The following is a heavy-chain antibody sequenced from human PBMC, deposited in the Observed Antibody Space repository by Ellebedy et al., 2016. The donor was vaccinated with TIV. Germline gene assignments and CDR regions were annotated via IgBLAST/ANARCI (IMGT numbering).Heavy chain of an antibody. J-gene: IGHJ5*02. Sequence: SVKVSXKASGGTFSSYAISWVRQAPRQGLEWMGGIIPIFGTANYAQKFQGRVTITADESTSTAYMELSSLRSEDTAMYYCARGLVIRTVTRIRWFDPWGQGTLVTVSS. CDR2: IIPIFGTA. CDR3: ARGLVIRTVTRIRWFDP. CDR1: GGTFSSYA. D-gene: IGHD4-17*01. V-gene: IGHV1-69*13.